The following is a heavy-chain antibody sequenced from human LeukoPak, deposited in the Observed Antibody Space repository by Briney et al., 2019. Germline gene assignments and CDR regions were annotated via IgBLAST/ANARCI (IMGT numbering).Heavy chain of an antibody. CDR1: GGSISSGGFY. D-gene: IGHD5-18*01. CDR3: ARGSFGHFDR. CDR2: IYPSGST. V-gene: IGHV4-61*02. Sequence: PSETLSLTCTVSGGSISSGGFYWSWIRQPAGKGLEWIGRIYPSGSTNYNPSLKSRVTISVDTSNNQFSLKLSSVTAADTAVYYCARGSFGHFDRWGQGTLVTVSS. J-gene: IGHJ4*02.